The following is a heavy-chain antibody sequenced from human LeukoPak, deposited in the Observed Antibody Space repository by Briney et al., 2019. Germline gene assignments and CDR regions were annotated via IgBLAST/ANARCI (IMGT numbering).Heavy chain of an antibody. CDR3: ARGLDYVGNTIDLSASDM. CDR1: GSTFTNYG. V-gene: IGHV1-18*01. J-gene: IGHJ3*02. CDR2: ISVYNANT. Sequence: ASVKVSCKAPGSTFTNYGISWGRQAPGQGLEWMGWISVYNANTKYAQNLQSRATMTTDTSTSTDYMELRSMRSDDTVVYYCARGLDYVGNTIDLSASDMWGQGTMVTVSS. D-gene: IGHD4-23*01.